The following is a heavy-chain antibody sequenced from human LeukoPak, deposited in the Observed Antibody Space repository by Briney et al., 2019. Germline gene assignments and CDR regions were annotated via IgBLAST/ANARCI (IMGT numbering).Heavy chain of an antibody. J-gene: IGHJ4*02. CDR3: AGSMYYYDSGGYYDY. D-gene: IGHD3-22*01. CDR1: GYTFTSYG. CDR2: ISAYNGNT. V-gene: IGHV1-18*01. Sequence: GASVKVYCKASGYTFTSYGISWVRQAPGQGLEWMGWISAYNGNTNYAQKLQGRVTMTTDTSTSTAYMELRSLRSDDTAVYYCAGSMYYYDSGGYYDYWGQGTLVTVSS.